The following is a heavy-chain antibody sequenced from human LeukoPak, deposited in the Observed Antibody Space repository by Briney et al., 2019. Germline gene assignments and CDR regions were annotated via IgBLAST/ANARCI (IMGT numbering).Heavy chain of an antibody. CDR2: ISSSGSTI. J-gene: IGHJ6*02. Sequence: TGGSLRLSCAASGFTFSDYYMSWIRQAPGKGLEWVSYISSSGSTIYYADSVKGRFTISRDNAKNSLYLQMNSLRAEDTAVYYCASGYSSSWLGSYYYYYGMDVWGQGTTVTVSS. CDR1: GFTFSDYY. V-gene: IGHV3-11*01. CDR3: ASGYSSSWLGSYYYYYGMDV. D-gene: IGHD6-13*01.